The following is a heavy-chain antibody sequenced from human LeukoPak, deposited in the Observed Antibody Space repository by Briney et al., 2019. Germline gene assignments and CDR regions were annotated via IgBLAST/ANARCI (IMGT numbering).Heavy chain of an antibody. Sequence: ASVKVSCKASGYTFTGYYMHWLRQAPGQGLEWMGWINPNSGGTNYAQKFQGRVTMTRDTSISTAYMELSRLRSDDTAVYYCAREKPRSAYAFDIWGQGTMVTVSS. J-gene: IGHJ3*02. CDR2: INPNSGGT. CDR3: AREKPRSAYAFDI. V-gene: IGHV1-2*02. CDR1: GYTFTGYY.